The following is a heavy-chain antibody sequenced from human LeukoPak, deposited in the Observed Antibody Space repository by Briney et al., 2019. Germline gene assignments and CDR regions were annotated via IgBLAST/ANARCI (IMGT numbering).Heavy chain of an antibody. Sequence: SVKVSCKASGGTFSSYAISWVRQAPGQGLEWMGGIIPIFGTANYAQKFQGRVTITADESTSTAYMELSSLRSEDTAVYYCARAQDPLIVVVPAVVFHVWGKGTTVTVSS. D-gene: IGHD2-2*01. V-gene: IGHV1-69*13. CDR2: IIPIFGTA. CDR1: GGTFSSYA. J-gene: IGHJ6*04. CDR3: ARAQDPLIVVVPAVVFHV.